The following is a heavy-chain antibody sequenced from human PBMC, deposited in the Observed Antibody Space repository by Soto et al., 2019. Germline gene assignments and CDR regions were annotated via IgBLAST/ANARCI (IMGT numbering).Heavy chain of an antibody. V-gene: IGHV3-7*01. Sequence: GGSLRLSCAASGFTFSSYWMSWVRQAPGKWLEWVANIKQDGSEKYYVDSVKGRFTISRDNAKNSLYLQMNSLRAEDTAVYYCARAGSDFWSGSFGYWGQGTLVTVSS. CDR3: ARAGSDFWSGSFGY. CDR1: GFTFSSYW. J-gene: IGHJ4*02. D-gene: IGHD3-3*01. CDR2: IKQDGSEK.